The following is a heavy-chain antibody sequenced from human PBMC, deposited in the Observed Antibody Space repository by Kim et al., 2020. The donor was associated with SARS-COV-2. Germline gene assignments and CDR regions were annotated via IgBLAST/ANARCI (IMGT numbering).Heavy chain of an antibody. Sequence: ASVKVSCKASGYTFTSYDINWVRQATGQGLEWMGWMNPNSGNTGYAQKFQGRVTMTRNTSISTAYMELSSMRSEDTAVYYCATGYSYGSDYYYGMDVWGQGTTVTVSS. V-gene: IGHV1-8*01. D-gene: IGHD5-18*01. CDR3: ATGYSYGSDYYYGMDV. J-gene: IGHJ6*02. CDR1: GYTFTSYD. CDR2: MNPNSGNT.